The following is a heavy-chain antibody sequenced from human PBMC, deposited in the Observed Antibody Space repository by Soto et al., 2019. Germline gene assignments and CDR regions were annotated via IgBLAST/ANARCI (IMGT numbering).Heavy chain of an antibody. V-gene: IGHV3-23*01. CDR3: AKGSLSGITMVRAYYIDY. J-gene: IGHJ4*02. Sequence: GGSLRLSCAASGFIFSSYALSWVCQAPGKGLEWVSAISGSGTTTYYADSVKGRFTFSRDNSKNTLYLQMNSLRAEDTAVYYCAKGSLSGITMVRAYYIDYWGQGTLVTVSS. D-gene: IGHD3-10*01. CDR1: GFIFSSYA. CDR2: ISGSGTTT.